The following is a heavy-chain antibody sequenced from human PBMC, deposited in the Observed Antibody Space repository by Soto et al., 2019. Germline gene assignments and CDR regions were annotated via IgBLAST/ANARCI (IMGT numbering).Heavy chain of an antibody. Sequence: EVRLLESGGGLVQPGGSLRLSCVASGFTFSSYAMRWVRQAPGKGLQWVSGISGSGGSTYFAASVKGRFIISRDNAKNTLYLQMNRLRAEATAVYYCAKDRGGPGIIECGWVDPWGQGTLVTVSS. D-gene: IGHD1-26*01. CDR2: ISGSGGST. CDR1: GFTFSSYA. J-gene: IGHJ5*02. CDR3: AKDRGGPGIIECGWVDP. V-gene: IGHV3-23*01.